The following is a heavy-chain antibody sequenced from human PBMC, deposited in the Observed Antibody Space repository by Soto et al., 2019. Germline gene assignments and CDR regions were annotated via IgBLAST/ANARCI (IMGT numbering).Heavy chain of an antibody. V-gene: IGHV3-21*01. CDR2: ISSSSSYI. D-gene: IGHD2-15*01. CDR3: ATLKEGYCSGGSCYGFDY. CDR1: GFTFSSYS. Sequence: PGGSLRLSXAASGFTFSSYSMNWVRQAPGKGLEWVSSISSSSSYIYYADSVKGRFTISRDNSKNTLYLQMNSLRAEDTAVYYCATLKEGYCSGGSCYGFDYWGQGTLVTVSS. J-gene: IGHJ4*02.